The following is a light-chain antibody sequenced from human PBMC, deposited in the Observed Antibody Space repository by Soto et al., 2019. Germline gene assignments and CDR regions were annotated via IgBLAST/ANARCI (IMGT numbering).Light chain of an antibody. CDR2: GAS. Sequence: EIVLTQSPGTLSLSPGEQATLSCRASQSVYSNYLAWYQQKPGQAPRLLIYGASSRATGVPDRFSGSGSGTDFTLTINRLGPEDFAVYFCQQYGSSPLTFGPGTKVDF. CDR1: QSVYSNY. J-gene: IGKJ3*01. CDR3: QQYGSSPLT. V-gene: IGKV3-20*01.